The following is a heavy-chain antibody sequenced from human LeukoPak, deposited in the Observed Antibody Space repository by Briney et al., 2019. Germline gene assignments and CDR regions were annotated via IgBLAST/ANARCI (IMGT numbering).Heavy chain of an antibody. D-gene: IGHD6-13*01. V-gene: IGHV3-33*01. CDR1: GFTFSSYG. CDR2: IWYDGSNK. CDR3: AREYSSSWYFWFDP. Sequence: GGSLRLSCAASGFTFSSYGMHWVRQAPGKGLEWVAVIWYDGSNKYYADSVKGRFTISRDNSKNTLYLQMNSLRAEDTAVYYCAREYSSSWYFWFDPWGQGTLVTVSS. J-gene: IGHJ5*02.